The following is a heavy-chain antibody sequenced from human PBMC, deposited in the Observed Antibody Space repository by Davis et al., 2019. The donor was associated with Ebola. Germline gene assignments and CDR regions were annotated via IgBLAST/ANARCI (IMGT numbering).Heavy chain of an antibody. J-gene: IGHJ4*02. D-gene: IGHD1-7*01. CDR1: GFTLSYAW. CDR2: IKSKTDGRPT. CDR3: VRTTYGAPEY. V-gene: IGHV3-15*01. Sequence: GESLKISCAASGFTLSYAWMSWVRQAPGKGLEWVGRIKSKTDGRPTDYAAPAKGRFTISRDDSKNTVYLQMNSLKIEDTAVYYCVRTTYGAPEYWGQGTLVTVSS.